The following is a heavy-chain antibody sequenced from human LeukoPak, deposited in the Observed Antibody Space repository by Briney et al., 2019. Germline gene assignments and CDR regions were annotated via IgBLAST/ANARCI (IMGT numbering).Heavy chain of an antibody. Sequence: SETLSLTCTVSGGSIFTYYWSWIRQPAGKGLEWVGRFYTGGSTNYNPSLKSRVTMSVDTSKSQFPLKLTSVTAADTAVYYCARYSGYGDFYFDYWGQGTLVTVSS. V-gene: IGHV4-4*07. J-gene: IGHJ4*02. D-gene: IGHD5-12*01. CDR3: ARYSGYGDFYFDY. CDR2: FYTGGST. CDR1: GGSIFTYY.